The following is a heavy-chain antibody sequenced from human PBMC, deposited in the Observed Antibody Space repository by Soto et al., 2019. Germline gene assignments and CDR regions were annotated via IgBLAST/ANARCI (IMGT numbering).Heavy chain of an antibody. V-gene: IGHV3-48*01. CDR1: GFTFSSYS. J-gene: IGHJ4*02. D-gene: IGHD6-19*01. CDR3: ARGSSGGFDY. CDR2: ISSSSSTI. Sequence: EVQLVESGGGLVQPGGSLRLSCAASGFTFSSYSMNWVRQAPGKVLEWVSYISSSSSTIYYADSVKGRFTISRDNAKNSLYLQMNSLRAEDTAVYYCARGSSGGFDYWGQGTLVTVSS.